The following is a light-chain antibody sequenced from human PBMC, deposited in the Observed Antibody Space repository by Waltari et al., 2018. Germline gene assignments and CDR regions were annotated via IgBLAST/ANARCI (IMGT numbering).Light chain of an antibody. Sequence: QSALTQAASVSGSPGQSITISCTGTSSDVGGYNYVSWYQQHPGKAPKLMIYEVSNRPSGDSSRFSGSKSGNTASLTISGLQAEDEADYYCTSYTSRGTVVFGGGTKLT. J-gene: IGLJ2*01. CDR2: EVS. CDR1: SSDVGGYNY. V-gene: IGLV2-14*01. CDR3: TSYTSRGTVV.